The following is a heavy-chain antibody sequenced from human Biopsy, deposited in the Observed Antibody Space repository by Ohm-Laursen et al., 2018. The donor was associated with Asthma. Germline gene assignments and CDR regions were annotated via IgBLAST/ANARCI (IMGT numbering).Heavy chain of an antibody. J-gene: IGHJ4*02. CDR3: AKVRSDWVITESFDY. V-gene: IGHV3-9*01. CDR1: GFKFAEYT. CDR2: ISWNSATI. Sequence: SLRLSCTASGFKFAEYTMHWARQAPGKGLEWVSGISWNSATIGYADSVEGRFTISRDNAKNSVFLHMDSLRPEDTAFYYCAKVRSDWVITESFDYWGQGVLVTVSS. D-gene: IGHD3-22*01.